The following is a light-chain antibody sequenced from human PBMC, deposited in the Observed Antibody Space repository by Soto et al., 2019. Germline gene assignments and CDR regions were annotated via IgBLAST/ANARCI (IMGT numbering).Light chain of an antibody. V-gene: IGLV2-11*01. Sequence: QSVLTQPLSVSGSPGESVTISCTGTNSDVGGYNYVSWYQQHPGKAPRLIIYDVSQRPSGVPDRFSGSKSGNTASLTISGLPAEDEAEYSCCSYTDTYSVVFGTGTKVTVL. CDR3: CSYTDTYSVV. CDR2: DVS. CDR1: NSDVGGYNY. J-gene: IGLJ1*01.